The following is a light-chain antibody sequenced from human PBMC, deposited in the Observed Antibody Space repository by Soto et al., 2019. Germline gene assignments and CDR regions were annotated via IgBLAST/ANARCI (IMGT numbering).Light chain of an antibody. J-gene: IGKJ1*01. V-gene: IGKV2-28*01. Sequence: DIVMTRSPLSLPVTPGEPASISCRSSQSLLHSNGYNYLDWYLQKPGQSPQLLIYLASNRASGVPDRFSGSGSGTDFTLKISRVEAEDVGVYYCMQALETPPWTFGQGTKVEIK. CDR1: QSLLHSNGYNY. CDR3: MQALETPPWT. CDR2: LAS.